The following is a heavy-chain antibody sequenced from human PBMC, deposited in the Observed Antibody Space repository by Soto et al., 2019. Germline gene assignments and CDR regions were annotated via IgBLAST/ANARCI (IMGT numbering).Heavy chain of an antibody. CDR3: ANAEHPRRSIGFDY. CDR1: GFTFASYG. CDR2: ISATGGST. J-gene: IGHJ4*02. V-gene: IGHV3-23*01. Sequence: GGSLRLSCAGSGFTFASYGMTWVREAPGKGLEWVSSISATGGSTYYAGSVKGRFTISRDNSKNTLYLQMNSLRAEDTAIYYCANAEHPRRSIGFDYWGQGTLVTVSS. D-gene: IGHD3-16*02.